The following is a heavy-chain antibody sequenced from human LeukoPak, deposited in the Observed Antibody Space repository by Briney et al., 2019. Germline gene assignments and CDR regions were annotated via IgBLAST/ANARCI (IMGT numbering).Heavy chain of an antibody. D-gene: IGHD2-8*01. CDR2: ISAYNGNT. J-gene: IGHJ5*02. Sequence: GASVKVSCKATGYTFTSYGISWVRQAPGQGLEWMGWISAYNGNTNYAQKLQGRVTMTTDTSTSTAYMELRSLRSDDTAVYYCARAVTWSYYCTNGVCLNWFDPWGQGTLVTVSS. V-gene: IGHV1-18*01. CDR1: GYTFTSYG. CDR3: ARAVTWSYYCTNGVCLNWFDP.